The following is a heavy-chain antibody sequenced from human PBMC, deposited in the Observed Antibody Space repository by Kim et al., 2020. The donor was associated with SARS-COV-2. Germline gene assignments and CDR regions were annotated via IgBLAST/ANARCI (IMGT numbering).Heavy chain of an antibody. J-gene: IGHJ6*02. CDR2: LLGSGKT. D-gene: IGHD2-21*02. Sequence: SETLSLTCSVSGGPIILEAWAWIRQSPGKGLEWIGYLLGSGKTDYNPSLKNRVIISTDRSKSQVSLTLTSVTAADTAVYYCARESDTFYGLDVWGRGTTVIVSS. CDR1: GGPIILEA. CDR3: ARESDTFYGLDV. V-gene: IGHV4-59*13.